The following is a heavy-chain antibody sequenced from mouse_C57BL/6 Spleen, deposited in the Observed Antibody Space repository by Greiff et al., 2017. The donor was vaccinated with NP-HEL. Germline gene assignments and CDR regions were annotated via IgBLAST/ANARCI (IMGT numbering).Heavy chain of an antibody. CDR2: IDPSDSYT. Sequence: VQLQQPGAELVMPGASVKLSCKASGYTFTSYWMHWVKQRPGQGLEWIGEIDPSDSYTNYNQKFKGKSTLTVDKSSSTAYMQLSSLTSEDSAVYYCAAYDGYSFAYWGQGTLVTVSA. V-gene: IGHV1-69*01. J-gene: IGHJ3*01. CDR1: GYTFTSYW. CDR3: AAYDGYSFAY. D-gene: IGHD2-3*01.